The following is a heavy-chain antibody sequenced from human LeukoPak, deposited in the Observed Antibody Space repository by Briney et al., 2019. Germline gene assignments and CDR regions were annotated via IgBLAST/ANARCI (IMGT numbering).Heavy chain of an antibody. D-gene: IGHD4-23*01. CDR1: GFTFSNAW. Sequence: GGSLRLSCAASGFTFSNAWMSWVRQAPGKGLEWVGRIKSKTDGGTTGYAAPVKGRFTISRDDSKNTLYLQMNSLTTEDTAVYYCTTDDYGGNSASGAFDIWGQGTMVTVSS. CDR2: IKSKTDGGTT. V-gene: IGHV3-15*01. CDR3: TTDDYGGNSASGAFDI. J-gene: IGHJ3*02.